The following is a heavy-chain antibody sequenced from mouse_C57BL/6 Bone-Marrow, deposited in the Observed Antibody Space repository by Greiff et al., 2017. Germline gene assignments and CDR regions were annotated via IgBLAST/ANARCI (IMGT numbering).Heavy chain of an antibody. Sequence: VQLQQSGPVLVKPGASVQMSCKASGYTFTDYYMNWVKQSHGKSLVWIGVINPYNGGTSYNQKFKGKATLTVDKSSSTAYMELNSLTSEYSAVDYCARSYYGNYFDYWGQGTTLTVSS. CDR1: GYTFTDYY. D-gene: IGHD1-1*01. J-gene: IGHJ2*01. CDR2: INPYNGGT. CDR3: ARSYYGNYFDY. V-gene: IGHV1-19*01.